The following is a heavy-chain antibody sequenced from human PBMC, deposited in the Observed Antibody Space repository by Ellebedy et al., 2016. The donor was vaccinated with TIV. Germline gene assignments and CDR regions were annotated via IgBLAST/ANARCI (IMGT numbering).Heavy chain of an antibody. J-gene: IGHJ6*02. V-gene: IGHV1-24*01. D-gene: IGHD3-3*01. CDR2: FDPEDGET. CDR1: GYTLTELS. Sequence: ASVKVSXXVSGYTLTELSMHWVRQAPGKGLEWMGGFDPEDGETIYAQKFQGRVTMTEDTSTDTAYMELSSLRSEDTAVYYCATGSRDFWSGYFPQRSFYYYYGMDVWGQGTTVTVSS. CDR3: ATGSRDFWSGYFPQRSFYYYYGMDV.